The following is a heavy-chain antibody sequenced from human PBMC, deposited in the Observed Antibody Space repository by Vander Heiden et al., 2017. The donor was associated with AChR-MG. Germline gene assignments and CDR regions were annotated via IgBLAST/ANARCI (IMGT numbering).Heavy chain of an antibody. CDR3: ARLPAMLSDYYYYMDV. CDR1: GYSFTSYW. Sequence: EVQLVQSGAEGNKPGESLKISCKGSGYSFTSYWIGWVRQMPGKGLEGMGIIYPGDSDTRYSPSFQGQVTISADKSISTAYLQWSSLKASDTAMYYCARLPAMLSDYYYYMDVWGKGTTVTVSS. CDR2: IYPGDSDT. J-gene: IGHJ6*03. V-gene: IGHV5-51*01. D-gene: IGHD3-16*01.